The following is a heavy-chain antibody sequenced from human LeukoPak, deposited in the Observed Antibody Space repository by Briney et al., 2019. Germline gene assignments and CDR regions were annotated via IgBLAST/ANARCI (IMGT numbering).Heavy chain of an antibody. CDR1: GVTGSSDS. V-gene: IGHV3-21*01. D-gene: IGHD2-2*02. CDR2: ISSSSSYI. CDR3: ARDPGYCSSTSCYTDY. J-gene: IGHJ4*02. Sequence: GVTMMRSWWTCGVTGSSDSINWVRKAQGKGLEWVSSISSSSSYIYYADSVKGRFTISRDNAKNSLYLQMNSLRAEDTAVYYCARDPGYCSSTSCYTDYWGQGTLVTVSS.